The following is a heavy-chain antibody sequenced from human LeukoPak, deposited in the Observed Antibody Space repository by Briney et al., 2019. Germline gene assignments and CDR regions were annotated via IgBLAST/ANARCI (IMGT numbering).Heavy chain of an antibody. CDR1: GFTFSSYE. CDR3: AKDSSTGDDTFDI. CDR2: ISGGGGNT. V-gene: IGHV3-23*01. Sequence: GGSLRLSCAASGFTFSSYEMNWVRQAPGKGLEWVSAISGGGGNTYYADSVKGRFTISRDNSKNTLYLQMKSLRAEDTAVYYCAKDSSTGDDTFDIWGQGTMVTVS. J-gene: IGHJ3*02. D-gene: IGHD7-27*01.